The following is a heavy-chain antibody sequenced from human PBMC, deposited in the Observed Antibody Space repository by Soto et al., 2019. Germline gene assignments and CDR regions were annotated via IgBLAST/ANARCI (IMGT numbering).Heavy chain of an antibody. CDR3: AREGGYCTTTSCFRPAEH. J-gene: IGHJ1*01. D-gene: IGHD2-2*01. Sequence: PGGSMRLSCAAAGFNFENHGMGWVRQAPGKGLEWVSGINRRGSVTYYADSVKGRFTISRDSAKNTLYLQMNSLRAEDTAVYFCAREGGYCTTTSCFRPAEHWGLGTLVTVSS. V-gene: IGHV3-23*01. CDR1: GFNFENHG. CDR2: INRRGSVT.